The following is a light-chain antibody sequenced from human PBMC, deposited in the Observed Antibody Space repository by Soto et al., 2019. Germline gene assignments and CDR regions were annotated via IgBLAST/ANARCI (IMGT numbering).Light chain of an antibody. Sequence: EIVMTQSPATLSVSPGERATLACRASQSVFSNVAWYQQKPGQAPRLLIYGASFRATGIPDRFSGSGSGTEFTLTSSGLQSEDLAVYYCQLHYNWLYTFGQGTKLEIK. CDR1: QSVFSN. CDR3: QLHYNWLYT. V-gene: IGKV3D-15*01. J-gene: IGKJ2*01. CDR2: GAS.